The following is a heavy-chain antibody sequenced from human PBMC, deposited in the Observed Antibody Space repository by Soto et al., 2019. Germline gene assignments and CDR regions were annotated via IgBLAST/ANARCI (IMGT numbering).Heavy chain of an antibody. CDR1: GLSISDYY. V-gene: IGHV3-11*05. D-gene: IGHD4-17*01. Sequence: GGSLRLSCAVSGLSISDYYMSWIRQAPGKGLEWISYNNSDSDYTNYADSVKGRFIISRDNAKNSLYLQMNNLRAEDTAVYYCAKDKYGDYKYYFDYWGQGTLVTVSS. J-gene: IGHJ4*02. CDR3: AKDKYGDYKYYFDY. CDR2: NNSDSDYT.